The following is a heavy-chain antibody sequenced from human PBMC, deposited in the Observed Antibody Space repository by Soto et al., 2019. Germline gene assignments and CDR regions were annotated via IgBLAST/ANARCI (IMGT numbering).Heavy chain of an antibody. D-gene: IGHD1-1*01. CDR2: ISISADNT. CDR1: GFTFSSYA. CDR3: AKAGTHSYFDC. J-gene: IGHJ4*02. V-gene: IGHV3-23*01. Sequence: EVQLLESGGTLVQPGGSLRLSCVASGFTFSSYAMTWVRQAPGKGLEWVSSISISADNTYYADSVKGRFTISRDNSKNTFYLQMSSLRADDTAEYYCAKAGTHSYFDCWGQGTLVTVSS.